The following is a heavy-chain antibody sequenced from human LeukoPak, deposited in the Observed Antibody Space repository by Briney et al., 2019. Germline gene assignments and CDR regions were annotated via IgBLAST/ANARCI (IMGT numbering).Heavy chain of an antibody. CDR2: ISTGGERT. V-gene: IGHV3-23*01. D-gene: IGHD5-12*01. J-gene: IGHJ4*02. CDR1: GFTFTNYA. Sequence: GGSLRLSCAASGFTFTNYAMNWVRQAPGKGLEWVSSISTGGERTYYADSMKGRFTISRDNSKNTLYLQIHSLRAEDTAIYYCAKDCVLYSGSPIDYWGQGTLVTVSS. CDR3: AKDCVLYSGSPIDY.